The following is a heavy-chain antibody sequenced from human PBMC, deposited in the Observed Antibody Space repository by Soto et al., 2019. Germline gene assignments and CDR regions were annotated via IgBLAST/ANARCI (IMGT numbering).Heavy chain of an antibody. V-gene: IGHV4-34*01. CDR2: ISNSGRS. CDR1: VGSFSGYY. J-gene: IGHJ6*02. Sequence: SETLSLTCEFYVGSFSGYYWGCIRHPPGKGLEWIGEISNSGRSKYTSPLKSRVTISVDTSKNQFSLKMHSVTAADTATYYCAKGLGESYFGLEVWGQGTTDNVSS. CDR3: AKGLGESYFGLEV.